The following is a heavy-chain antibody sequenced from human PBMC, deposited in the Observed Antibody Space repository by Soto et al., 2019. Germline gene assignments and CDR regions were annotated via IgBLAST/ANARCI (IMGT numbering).Heavy chain of an antibody. CDR1: GFTFSSYA. J-gene: IGHJ4*02. D-gene: IGHD3-22*01. CDR3: ARGTEDSSGYIVDY. Sequence: QVQLVESGGGVVQPGRSLRLSCAASGFTFSSYAMHWVRQAPGKGLEWVAVISYDGSNKYYADSVKGRFTISRDNSKNTLYLQMNSLRAEDTAVYYCARGTEDSSGYIVDYWGQGTLVTVSS. V-gene: IGHV3-30-3*01. CDR2: ISYDGSNK.